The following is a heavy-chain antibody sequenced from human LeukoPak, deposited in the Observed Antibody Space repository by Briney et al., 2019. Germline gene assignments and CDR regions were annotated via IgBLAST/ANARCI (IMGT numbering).Heavy chain of an antibody. J-gene: IGHJ6*02. V-gene: IGHV5-51*01. CDR3: ASVDLDSSGSYYYYGMDV. CDR2: IFSGDSDT. CDR1: GYSFTCYL. Sequence: GESLKISCKGSGYSFTCYLIGWVRQMPGKGLEWMGIIFSGDSDTRYSPSFQGQVTISADKSISTAYLQWSSLKASDTAMYYCASVDLDSSGSYYYYGMDVWGQGTTVTVSS. D-gene: IGHD6-19*01.